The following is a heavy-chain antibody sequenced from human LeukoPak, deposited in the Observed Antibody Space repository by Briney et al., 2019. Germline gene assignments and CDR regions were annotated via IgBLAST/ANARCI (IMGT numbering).Heavy chain of an antibody. J-gene: IGHJ4*02. V-gene: IGHV3-74*01. CDR2: IRSDGSTT. D-gene: IGHD2/OR15-2a*01. CDR3: IRDWRNMAFDH. Sequence: GGSLRLSCADCCFIFSVFWMHWVRQAPGKGLVWVSRIRSDGSTTDYADSVKGRFTISRDNARNTLYLQMNSLRVEDTAVYYCIRDWRNMAFDHWGQGTLVTVSS. CDR1: CFIFSVFW.